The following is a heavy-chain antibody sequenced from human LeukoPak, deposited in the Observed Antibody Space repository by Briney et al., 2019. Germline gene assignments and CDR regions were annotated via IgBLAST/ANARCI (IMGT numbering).Heavy chain of an antibody. CDR3: AKDLGRARAVTKSLTDAFDI. Sequence: PGGSLRLSCAASGFTFSTYGMHWVRQAPGKGLEWVAATSFDGSKRYYADSVKGRFTISRDNSKNTLYLQMNSLRAEDTAVYYCAKDLGRARAVTKSLTDAFDIWGQGTMVTVSS. D-gene: IGHD4-17*01. V-gene: IGHV3-30*18. J-gene: IGHJ3*02. CDR1: GFTFSTYG. CDR2: TSFDGSKR.